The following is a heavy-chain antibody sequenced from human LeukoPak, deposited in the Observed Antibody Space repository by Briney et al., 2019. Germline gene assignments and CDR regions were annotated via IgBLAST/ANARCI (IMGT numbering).Heavy chain of an antibody. D-gene: IGHD7-27*01. Sequence: ASVKVSCKVSGYTLTELSMHWVRQAPGKGLEWMGGFDPEDGETIYAQKFQGRVTMTEGTSTDTAYMELSSLRSEDTAVYYCARTPPNWGADYWGQGTLVTVSS. CDR2: FDPEDGET. J-gene: IGHJ4*02. CDR3: ARTPPNWGADY. V-gene: IGHV1-24*01. CDR1: GYTLTELS.